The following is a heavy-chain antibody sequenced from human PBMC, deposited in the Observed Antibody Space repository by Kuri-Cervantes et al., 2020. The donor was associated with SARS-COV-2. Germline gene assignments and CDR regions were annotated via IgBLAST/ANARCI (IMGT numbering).Heavy chain of an antibody. CDR1: GFTFRSYS. Sequence: GGSLRLSCAASGFTFRSYSMIWVRQAPGKGLEWVSGINWNGGSTGYADSVKGRFTISRDNAKNSLYLQMNSLRAEDTALYYCARYTLYCSSTSCYRAHYMDVWGKGTTVTVSS. CDR2: INWNGGST. V-gene: IGHV3-20*04. CDR3: ARYTLYCSSTSCYRAHYMDV. D-gene: IGHD2-2*01. J-gene: IGHJ6*03.